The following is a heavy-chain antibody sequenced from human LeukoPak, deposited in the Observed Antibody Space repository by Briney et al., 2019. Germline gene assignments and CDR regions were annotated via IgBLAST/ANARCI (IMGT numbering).Heavy chain of an antibody. J-gene: IGHJ4*02. CDR2: ISGSGGST. CDR3: AKGARAPNYYGSGSYYSWGY. D-gene: IGHD3-10*01. CDR1: GFTFSSYA. Sequence: GGSLRLSCAASGFTFSSYAMSWVRQAPGKGLEWVSAISGSGGSTYYADSVKGWFTISRDNSKNTLYLQMNSLRAEDTAVYYCAKGARAPNYYGSGSYYSWGYWGQGTLVTVSS. V-gene: IGHV3-23*01.